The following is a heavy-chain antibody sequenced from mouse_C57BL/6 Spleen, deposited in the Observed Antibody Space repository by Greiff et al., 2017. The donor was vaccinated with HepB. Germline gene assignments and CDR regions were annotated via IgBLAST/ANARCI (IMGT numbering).Heavy chain of an antibody. J-gene: IGHJ3*01. CDR2: ISDGGSYT. CDR1: GFTFSSYA. D-gene: IGHD1-1*01. V-gene: IGHV5-4*01. Sequence: EVQRVESGGGLVKPGGSLKLSCAASGFTFSSYAMSWVRQTPEKRLEWVATISDGGSYTYYPDNVKGRFTISRDNAKNNLYLHMSHLKSEDTAMYYCARGGSSSAWFAYWGQGTLVTVSA. CDR3: ARGGSSSAWFAY.